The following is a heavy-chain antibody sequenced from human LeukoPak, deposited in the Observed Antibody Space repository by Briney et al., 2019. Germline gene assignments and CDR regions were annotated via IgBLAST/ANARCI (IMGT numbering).Heavy chain of an antibody. D-gene: IGHD1-26*01. Sequence: SETLSLTCAVYGGSFSGYYWSWIRQPPGKGLEWIGEINHSGSTNYNPSLKSRVTISVDTSKNQLSLKLSSVTAADTAMYYCAGAYAYSYYYYMDVWGKGTTVTVSS. CDR2: INHSGST. CDR1: GGSFSGYY. J-gene: IGHJ6*03. V-gene: IGHV4-34*01. CDR3: AGAYAYSYYYYMDV.